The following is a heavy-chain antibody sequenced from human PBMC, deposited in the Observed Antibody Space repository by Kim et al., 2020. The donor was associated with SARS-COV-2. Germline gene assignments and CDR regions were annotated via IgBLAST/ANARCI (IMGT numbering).Heavy chain of an antibody. V-gene: IGHV4-34*01. CDR1: GGSFSGYY. Sequence: SETLSLTCAVYGGSFSGYYWSWIRQPPGKGLEWIGEINHSGSTNYNPSLKSRVTISVDTSKNQFSLKLSSVTAADTAVYYCARATYCTNGVCYTRRVYGMDVWGQGTTVTVSS. D-gene: IGHD2-8*01. J-gene: IGHJ6*02. CDR2: INHSGST. CDR3: ARATYCTNGVCYTRRVYGMDV.